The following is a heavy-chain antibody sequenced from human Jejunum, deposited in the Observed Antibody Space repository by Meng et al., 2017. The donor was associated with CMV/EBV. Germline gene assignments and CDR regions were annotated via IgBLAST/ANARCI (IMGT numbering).Heavy chain of an antibody. V-gene: IGHV3-20*03. D-gene: IGHD2-15*01. Sequence: DGYGRSGVRQVPGKGLEWVSGINGNGGSTGYADSVKGRFTISRDNAKNSLYLQMNSLRAEDTALYYCARAAGYCSGGSCLALAFDYWGQGTLVTVSS. CDR1: DGYG. J-gene: IGHJ4*02. CDR2: INGNGGST. CDR3: ARAAGYCSGGSCLALAFDY.